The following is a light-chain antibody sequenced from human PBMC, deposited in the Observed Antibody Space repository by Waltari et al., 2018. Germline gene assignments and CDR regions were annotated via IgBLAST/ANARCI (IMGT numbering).Light chain of an antibody. CDR3: QQYNNWPPGVT. CDR1: QSVSSN. Sequence: EIVMTQSPATLSVSPGERATLSCRASQSVSSNLAWYQQKPGPAPRLHIYGASTRTTGIPAGFRGSGSGTEFTLTISSLQSEDFAVYYCQQYNNWPPGVTFGPGTKVDIK. J-gene: IGKJ3*01. V-gene: IGKV3-15*01. CDR2: GAS.